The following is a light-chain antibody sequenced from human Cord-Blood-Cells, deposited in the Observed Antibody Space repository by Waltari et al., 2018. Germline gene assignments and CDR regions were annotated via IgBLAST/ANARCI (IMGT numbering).Light chain of an antibody. CDR2: EGS. V-gene: IGLV2-23*01. CDR1: SSDVGSYNL. J-gene: IGLJ1*01. CDR3: CSYAGSSTFYV. Sequence: QSALTQPASVSGSPGQSITISCTGPSSDVGSYNLVSWYQQHPGKAPKLMIYEGSKRPPGVSNRFSGSKSGNTASLTISGLQAEDEADYYCCSYAGSSTFYVFGTGTKVTVL.